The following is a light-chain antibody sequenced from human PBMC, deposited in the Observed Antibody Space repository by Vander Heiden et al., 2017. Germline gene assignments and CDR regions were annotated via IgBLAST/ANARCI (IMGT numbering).Light chain of an antibody. J-gene: IGKJ4*02. V-gene: IGKV4-1*01. CDR3: QQYYIAPLT. Sequence: DIVMTQSPDSLAVPLGERATINCKSSQSVLYSSNNNNYLAWYQQKPGQPPKLLIYWASTRQSGVPDRFSGSGSGTDFTLTISSLQADDVAVYYCQQYYIAPLTFGGGTRVEIK. CDR1: QSVLYSSNNNNY. CDR2: WAS.